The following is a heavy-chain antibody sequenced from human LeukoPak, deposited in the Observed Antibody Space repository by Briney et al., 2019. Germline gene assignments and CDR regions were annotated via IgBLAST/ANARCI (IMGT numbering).Heavy chain of an antibody. Sequence: PRGSLRLSCAASGFTFDDYGMSWVRQAPGKGLEWVSGINWNGGSTGYADSVKGRFTISRDNAKNSLYLQMNSLRDEDTALYYCARRGYCTSTRCYYIDHWGQGTLVTVSS. V-gene: IGHV3-20*04. J-gene: IGHJ4*02. D-gene: IGHD2-2*01. CDR1: GFTFDDYG. CDR2: INWNGGST. CDR3: ARRGYCTSTRCYYIDH.